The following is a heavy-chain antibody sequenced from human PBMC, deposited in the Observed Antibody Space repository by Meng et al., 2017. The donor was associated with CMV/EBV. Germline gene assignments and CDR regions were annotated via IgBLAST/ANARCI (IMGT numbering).Heavy chain of an antibody. V-gene: IGHV5-51*07. J-gene: IGHJ5*02. Sequence: KVSCKGSGYSFTSYWIGWVHQMPGKGLEWMGIIYPGDSDTRYSPSFQGQVTISADKSISTAHLQWSSLKASDTAMYYCARHGGIYSGYDNNWFDPWGQGTLVTVSS. CDR3: ARHGGIYSGYDNNWFDP. CDR2: IYPGDSDT. D-gene: IGHD5-12*01. CDR1: GYSFTSYW.